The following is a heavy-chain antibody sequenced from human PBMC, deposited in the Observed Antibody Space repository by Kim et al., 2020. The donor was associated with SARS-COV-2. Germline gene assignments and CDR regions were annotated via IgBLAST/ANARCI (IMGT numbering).Heavy chain of an antibody. J-gene: IGHJ4*02. V-gene: IGHV4-39*01. Sequence: KSGVTISVDTSKNQFSLKLSAVTAADTAVYYCARHPLGTGYSGYIHYFDYWGQGTLVTVSS. D-gene: IGHD5-12*01. CDR3: ARHPLGTGYSGYIHYFDY.